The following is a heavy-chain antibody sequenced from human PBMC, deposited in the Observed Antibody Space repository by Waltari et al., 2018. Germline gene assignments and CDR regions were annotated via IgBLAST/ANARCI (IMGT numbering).Heavy chain of an antibody. Sequence: QVQLVESGGGVVQPGLSLRLSCAASGFSLSNLGMHWVRQSPGKGLEWVAFIRYDGSFKDYADSVKGRFIISRDNSKNTLYFQMNDVRPEDTALYYCAKDGDYTLPGYDAFDIWGRGTVVTVSP. CDR2: IRYDGSFK. J-gene: IGHJ3*02. D-gene: IGHD4-17*01. CDR1: GFSLSNLG. CDR3: AKDGDYTLPGYDAFDI. V-gene: IGHV3-30*02.